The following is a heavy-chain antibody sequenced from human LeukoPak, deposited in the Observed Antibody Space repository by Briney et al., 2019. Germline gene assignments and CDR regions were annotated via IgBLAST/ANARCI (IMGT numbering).Heavy chain of an antibody. CDR1: GFTFDDYA. CDR2: ISGDGGST. V-gene: IGHV3-43*02. CDR3: ARDIGPPRGKYYGSGSYRESVTAEWN. J-gene: IGHJ4*02. Sequence: GGSLRLSCAASGFTFDDYAMHWVRQAPGKGLEWVSVISGDGGSTYYADSAKGRFTISRDNSKNSLYLQMNSLRTEDTALYYCARDIGPPRGKYYGSGSYRESVTAEWNWGQGTLVTVSS. D-gene: IGHD3-10*01.